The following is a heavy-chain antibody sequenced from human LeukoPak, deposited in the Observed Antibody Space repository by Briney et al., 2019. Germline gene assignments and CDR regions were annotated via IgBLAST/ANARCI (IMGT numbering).Heavy chain of an antibody. J-gene: IGHJ4*02. CDR2: IIPIFGTA. D-gene: IGHD2-21*01. Sequence: SVKVSCKASGGTFSSYAISWVRQAPGQGLEWMGGIIPIFGTANYVQKFQGRVTITADESTSTAYMELSSLRSEDTAVYYCAREAPYCGGDCYSHFDYWGQGTLVTVSS. V-gene: IGHV1-69*01. CDR1: GGTFSSYA. CDR3: AREAPYCGGDCYSHFDY.